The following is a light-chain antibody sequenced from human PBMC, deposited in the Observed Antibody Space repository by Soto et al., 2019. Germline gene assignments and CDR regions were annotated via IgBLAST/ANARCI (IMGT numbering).Light chain of an antibody. Sequence: ESVLSQSPGTLSLSRGGRATLACGGGQSVNNRLLASYQQKSGQAPRLLISGASSRATGIPDRFSGSGSGTDFTLTISRLQTEDLAVYYGQQYGSSHPITFGQGTRLEIK. CDR3: QQYGSSHPIT. CDR2: GAS. V-gene: IGKV3-20*01. CDR1: QSVNNRL. J-gene: IGKJ5*01.